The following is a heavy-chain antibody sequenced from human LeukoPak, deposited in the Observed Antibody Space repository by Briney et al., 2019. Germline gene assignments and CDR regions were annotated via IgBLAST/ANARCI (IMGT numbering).Heavy chain of an antibody. Sequence: SETLSLTCTVSGGSISSYYWSWIRQPPGKGLEWIGYIYYTGSTNYNPSLKSRVTISVDTSKNQFSLKLSSVAAADTAVYYCARVVPAAIDYYYGMDVWGQGTTVTVSS. CDR2: IYYTGST. D-gene: IGHD2-2*02. CDR1: GGSISSYY. V-gene: IGHV4-59*01. J-gene: IGHJ6*02. CDR3: ARVVPAAIDYYYGMDV.